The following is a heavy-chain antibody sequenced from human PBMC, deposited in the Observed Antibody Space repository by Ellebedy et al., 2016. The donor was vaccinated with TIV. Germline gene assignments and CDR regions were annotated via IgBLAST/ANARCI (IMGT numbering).Heavy chain of an antibody. D-gene: IGHD3-22*01. Sequence: ASVKVSXXASGYTFTGYYMHWVRQAPGQGLEWMGWINPNSGGTNYAQKFQGWVTMTRDTSISTAYMELSRLRSEDTAVYYCARDPDFGYDSRLLYFQHWGQGTLVTVSS. CDR1: GYTFTGYY. J-gene: IGHJ1*01. CDR2: INPNSGGT. V-gene: IGHV1-2*04. CDR3: ARDPDFGYDSRLLYFQH.